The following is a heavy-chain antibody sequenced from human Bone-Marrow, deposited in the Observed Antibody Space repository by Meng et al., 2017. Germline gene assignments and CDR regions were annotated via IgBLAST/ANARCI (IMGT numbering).Heavy chain of an antibody. CDR1: GFTFSSYW. J-gene: IGHJ4*02. CDR3: VKDLLMTTWGYFDS. V-gene: IGHV3-74*03. D-gene: IGHD3-9*01. CDR2: IGRSSDNI. Sequence: EVQLVESGGGLVQPGGSLRLSCAASGFTFSSYWMHWVRQAPGKGLVWVAGIGRSSDNIKYADSVKGRFSISRDNSKNALYLQMNTLGAEDTAVYYCVKDLLMTTWGYFDSWGQGTLVTVSS.